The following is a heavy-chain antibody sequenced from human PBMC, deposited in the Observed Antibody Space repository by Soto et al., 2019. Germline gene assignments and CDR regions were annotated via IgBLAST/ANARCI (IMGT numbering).Heavy chain of an antibody. CDR3: ARGRYYYDASGYDY. CDR2: ISSTGRSI. D-gene: IGHD3-22*01. CDR1: GFNFSSFE. J-gene: IGHJ4*02. Sequence: GGSVRLSCAASGFNFSSFEMNWVLQAPGKGLEWVSHISSTGRSIYFADSVKGRFTIYRDNAKNSLSLQMNSLRVGDSAVYYCARGRYYYDASGYDYWGPGTLVTVSS. V-gene: IGHV3-48*03.